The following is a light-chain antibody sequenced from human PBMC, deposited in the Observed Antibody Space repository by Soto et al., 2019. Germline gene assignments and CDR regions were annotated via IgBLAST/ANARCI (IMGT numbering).Light chain of an antibody. CDR3: QQRSNWPPFT. CDR2: DAS. CDR1: QSVSNY. Sequence: EIVLTQSPATLSLSPGERATLSCRASQSVSNYLAWYQQKPGQAPRLLIYDASNRATGIPTRFSGSGSGTDVTLTIIGLQPEDFAVYYCQQRSNWPPFTFGGGTKVEMK. J-gene: IGKJ4*01. V-gene: IGKV3-11*01.